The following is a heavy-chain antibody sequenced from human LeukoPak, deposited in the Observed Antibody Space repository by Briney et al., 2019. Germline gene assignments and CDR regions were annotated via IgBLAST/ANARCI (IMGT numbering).Heavy chain of an antibody. CDR3: ASGGRYSGSYYDY. CDR2: ISAYNGNT. D-gene: IGHD1-26*01. CDR1: GYTFTSYG. V-gene: IGHV1-18*01. Sequence: ASVKVSCKASGYTFTSYGISWVRQAPGQGLEWMGWISAYNGNTNYAQKFQGRVTITADESTSTAYMELSSLRSEDTAVYYCASGGRYSGSYYDYWGQGTLVTVSS. J-gene: IGHJ4*02.